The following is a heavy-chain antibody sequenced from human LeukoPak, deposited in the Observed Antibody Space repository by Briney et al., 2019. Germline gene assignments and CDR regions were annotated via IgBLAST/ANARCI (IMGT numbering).Heavy chain of an antibody. V-gene: IGHV3-48*03. CDR3: AKHGQLHLLGYFDY. J-gene: IGHJ4*02. CDR1: GFTFSSYE. CDR2: ISSSGSTI. D-gene: IGHD2-2*01. Sequence: GGSLRLSCAASGFTFSSYEMNWVRQAPGKGLEWVSYISSSGSTIYYADSVKGRFTISRDNAKNSLYLQMNSLRAEDTAVYYCAKHGQLHLLGYFDYWGQGTLVTVSS.